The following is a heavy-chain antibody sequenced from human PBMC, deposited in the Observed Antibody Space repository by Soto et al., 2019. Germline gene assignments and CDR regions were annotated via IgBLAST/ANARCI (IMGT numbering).Heavy chain of an antibody. J-gene: IGHJ5*02. D-gene: IGHD1-1*01. CDR3: ASHDPGARLDP. CDR2: INPNNGAT. Sequence: VKVSCMAPRYIFTAYFMHWLRQAPGQGLEWMGWINPNNGATHYGLSFQGRVTMTRDTSISTAYMELSSLRSDDTAVYYCASHDPGARLDPWGQGTLVTVSS. CDR1: RYIFTAYF. V-gene: IGHV1-2*02.